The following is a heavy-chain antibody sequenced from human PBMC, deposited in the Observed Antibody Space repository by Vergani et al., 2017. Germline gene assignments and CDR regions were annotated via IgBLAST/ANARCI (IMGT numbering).Heavy chain of an antibody. CDR3: AKSCTIFGVVTKYNWFDP. J-gene: IGHJ5*02. Sequence: QVQLVQSGAEVKKPGASVKVSCKASGYTFTGYYMHWVRQAPGQGLEWMGWINPNSGGTNYAQKFQGRVTMTRDTSISTAYMELSRLRSADTAVYYCAKSCTIFGVVTKYNWFDPWGQGTLVTVSS. CDR1: GYTFTGYY. V-gene: IGHV1-2*02. D-gene: IGHD3-3*01. CDR2: INPNSGGT.